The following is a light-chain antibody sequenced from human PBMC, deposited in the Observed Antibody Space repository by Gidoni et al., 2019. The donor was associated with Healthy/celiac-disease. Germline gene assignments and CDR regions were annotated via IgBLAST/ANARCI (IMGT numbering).Light chain of an antibody. J-gene: IGKJ2*03. CDR2: KAS. CDR3: QRYNSYSPERS. Sequence: DIQMTQSPSTLSASVGDRVTITCRASQSISSWLAWYQQKPGKAPKLLIYKASSLESGVPSRFSGSGSGTEFTLTISSLQPDDFATYYCQRYNSYSPERSFGQGTKLEIK. CDR1: QSISSW. V-gene: IGKV1-5*03.